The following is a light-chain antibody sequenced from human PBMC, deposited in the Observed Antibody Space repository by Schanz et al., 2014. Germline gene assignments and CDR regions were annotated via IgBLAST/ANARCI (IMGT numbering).Light chain of an antibody. CDR2: DVS. J-gene: IGLJ3*02. Sequence: QSALTQPPSASGSPGQSVAISCTGTSSDVGGYNYVSWYQQHPGKAPRLMIFDVSKRPSGVPDRFSGSKSGNTASLTVSGXXXXXEADYHCCSYAGTNTRRWVFGGGTKLTVL. V-gene: IGLV2-8*01. CDR1: SSDVGGYNY. CDR3: CSYAGTNTRRWV.